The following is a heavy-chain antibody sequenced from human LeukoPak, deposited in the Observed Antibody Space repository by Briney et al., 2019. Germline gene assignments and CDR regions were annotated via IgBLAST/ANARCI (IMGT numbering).Heavy chain of an antibody. CDR1: GGSISSSSYY. CDR3: ANSANYGGNSGFFDY. D-gene: IGHD4-23*01. V-gene: IGHV4-39*05. Sequence: PSETPSLTCTVSGGSISSSSYYWGWIRQPPGKGLEWIGSLYYSGSTHYNPSLKSRVTISVDTSKNQFSLKLSSVTAADTAVYYCANSANYGGNSGFFDYWGQGTLVTVSS. J-gene: IGHJ4*02. CDR2: LYYSGST.